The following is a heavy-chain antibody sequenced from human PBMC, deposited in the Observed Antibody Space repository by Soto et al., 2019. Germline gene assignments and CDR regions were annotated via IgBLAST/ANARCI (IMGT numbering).Heavy chain of an antibody. CDR1: GGTFSSYA. J-gene: IGHJ4*02. CDR2: IIPIFGTA. D-gene: IGHD6-13*01. CDR3: ARPEYSSSWRMTFDY. Sequence: QVQLVQSGAEVKKPGSSVKVSCKASGGTFSSYAISWVRQAPGQGLEWMGGIIPIFGTANYAQKFQGRVTITADESTSTADMELSSLRSEDTAVYYCARPEYSSSWRMTFDYWGQGTLVTVSS. V-gene: IGHV1-69*01.